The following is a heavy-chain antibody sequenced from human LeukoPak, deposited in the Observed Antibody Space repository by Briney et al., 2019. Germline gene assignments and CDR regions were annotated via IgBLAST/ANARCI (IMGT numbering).Heavy chain of an antibody. CDR1: GYTFTSYG. V-gene: IGHV1-69*13. Sequence: SVKVSCKASGYTFTSYGISWVRQAPGQGLEWMGGIIPIFGTANYAQKFQGRVTITADESTSTAYMELSSLRSEDTAVYYCARDVYGSGSYYNVAGEYWGQGTLVTVSS. CDR2: IIPIFGTA. D-gene: IGHD3-10*01. CDR3: ARDVYGSGSYYNVAGEY. J-gene: IGHJ4*02.